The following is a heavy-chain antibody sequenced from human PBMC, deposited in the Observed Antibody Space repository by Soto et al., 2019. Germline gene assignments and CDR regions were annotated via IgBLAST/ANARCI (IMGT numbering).Heavy chain of an antibody. D-gene: IGHD3-3*01. CDR1: GFTFSSYA. V-gene: IGHV3-23*01. J-gene: IGHJ4*02. CDR3: AKGGAHDFWGERRLAFQSAFDY. CDR2: ISGSGGST. Sequence: GGSLRLSCAASGFTFSSYAMSWVRQAPGKGLEWVSAISGSGGSTYYADSVKGRFTISRDNSKNTLYLQMNSLRAEDTAVYYCAKGGAHDFWGERRLAFQSAFDYWGQGTLVTVSS.